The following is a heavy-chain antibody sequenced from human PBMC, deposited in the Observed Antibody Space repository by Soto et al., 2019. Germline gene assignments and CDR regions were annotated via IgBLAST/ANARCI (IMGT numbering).Heavy chain of an antibody. Sequence: GGSLRLSCAASGFTFSSCAMSWVRQAPGKGLEWVSAISGSGGSTYYADSVKGRFTISRDNSKNTLYLQMNSLRAEDTAVYYCAKDLPWGTSIADRSIQHWGQGTLVTVSS. D-gene: IGHD6-6*01. CDR3: AKDLPWGTSIADRSIQH. CDR1: GFTFSSCA. J-gene: IGHJ1*01. CDR2: ISGSGGST. V-gene: IGHV3-23*01.